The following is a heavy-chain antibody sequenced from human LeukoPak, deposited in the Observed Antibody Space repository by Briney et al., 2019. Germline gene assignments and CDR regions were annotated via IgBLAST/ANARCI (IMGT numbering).Heavy chain of an antibody. CDR2: ISDNSGST. CDR1: GFTFSSYS. V-gene: IGHV3-48*02. J-gene: IGHJ4*02. D-gene: IGHD2-2*01. CDR3: ARGARYCSSTSCYGEVFDY. Sequence: PGGSLRLSCAASGFTFSSYSMNWVRQAPGKGLEWVSYISDNSGSTYYADSVKGRFTISRDNAKNSLYLQMNSLTDEDTAVYYCARGARYCSSTSCYGEVFDYWGQGTLVTVSS.